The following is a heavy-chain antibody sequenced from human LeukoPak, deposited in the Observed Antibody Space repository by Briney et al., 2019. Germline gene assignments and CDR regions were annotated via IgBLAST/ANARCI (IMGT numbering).Heavy chain of an antibody. J-gene: IGHJ4*02. V-gene: IGHV3-15*01. CDR3: TTDRGIQLWYLGY. D-gene: IGHD5-18*01. Sequence: PGGSLRLSCAASGFTFSNAWMSWVRQAPGKGLEWVGRIKSKIDGGTTDYAAPVKGRFTISRDDSKNTLYLQMNSLKTEDTAVYYCTTDRGIQLWYLGYWGQGTLVTVSS. CDR1: GFTFSNAW. CDR2: IKSKIDGGTT.